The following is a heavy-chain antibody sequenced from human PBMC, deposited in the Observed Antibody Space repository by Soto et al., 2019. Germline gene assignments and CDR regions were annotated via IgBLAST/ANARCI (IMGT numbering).Heavy chain of an antibody. CDR1: GDSISSSNW. D-gene: IGHD1-26*01. CDR3: ARVTPSVEGAALLLHYYYYGMDV. CDR2: IYHSGST. J-gene: IGHJ6*02. Sequence: QVQLQESGPGLVKPSGTLSLTCAVSGDSISSSNWWSWVRQPPGKGLEWIGEIYHSGSTNYNPSLKSRVTLSVDKSQNQFSLKLSSVTAADTAVYYCARVTPSVEGAALLLHYYYYGMDVWGQGTTVTVSS. V-gene: IGHV4-4*02.